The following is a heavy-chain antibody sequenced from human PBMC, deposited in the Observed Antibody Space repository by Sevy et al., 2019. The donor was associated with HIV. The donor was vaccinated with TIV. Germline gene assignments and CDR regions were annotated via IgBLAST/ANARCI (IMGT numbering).Heavy chain of an antibody. V-gene: IGHV3-23*01. CDR2: ISGSGGST. CDR3: TARSGYSYGYGVDY. CDR1: GFTFSSYA. Sequence: GGSLRLSCAASGFTFSSYAMSWVRQAPGKGLEWVSAISGSGGSTYYADSMKGRSTISRDNSKNTLYLQMNSLRAEDTAVYDCTARSGYSYGYGVDYWGQGTLVTVSP. D-gene: IGHD5-18*01. J-gene: IGHJ4*02.